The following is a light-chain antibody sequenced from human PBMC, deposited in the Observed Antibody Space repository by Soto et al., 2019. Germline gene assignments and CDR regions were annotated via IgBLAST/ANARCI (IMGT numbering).Light chain of an antibody. CDR3: QQRDIWPWT. CDR2: DAS. V-gene: IGKV3-11*01. Sequence: EIVMTQAPATLSGSLGERATLSCRASQSVNRYLVWYQQKPGQAPRLLMYDASKRATGIPARFSGSGSGTDFTLTISSLEPEDFAVYYCQQRDIWPWTFGQGTKVDIK. CDR1: QSVNRY. J-gene: IGKJ1*01.